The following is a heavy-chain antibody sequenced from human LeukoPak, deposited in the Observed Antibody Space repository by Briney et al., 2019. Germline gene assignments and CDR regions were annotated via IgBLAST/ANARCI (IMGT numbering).Heavy chain of an antibody. J-gene: IGHJ3*02. D-gene: IGHD6-13*01. Sequence: PGGSLRLSCAASGFTFSSYGMHWVRQAPRKGLEWVSSISGSGGYTYYADSVKGRFTISRDNSKNTLYLQMNSLRAEDTAVYYCANAGYSSSWYGGFDIWGQGTMVTVSS. CDR1: GFTFSSYG. CDR3: ANAGYSSSWYGGFDI. V-gene: IGHV3-23*01. CDR2: ISGSGGYT.